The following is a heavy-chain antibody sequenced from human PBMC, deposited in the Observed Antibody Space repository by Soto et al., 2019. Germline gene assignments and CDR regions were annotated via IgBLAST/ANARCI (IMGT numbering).Heavy chain of an antibody. CDR2: INPNSGGT. CDR1: GYTFTGYY. J-gene: IGHJ4*02. D-gene: IGHD6-13*01. CDR3: ARDSSIAAAGKRRYYFDY. Sequence: ASVKVSCKASGYTFTGYYMHWVRQAPGQGLEWMGWINPNSGGTNYAQKFQGRVTMTRDTSISTAYMELSRLRSDDTAVYYCARDSSIAAAGKRRYYFDYWGQGTLVTVSS. V-gene: IGHV1-2*02.